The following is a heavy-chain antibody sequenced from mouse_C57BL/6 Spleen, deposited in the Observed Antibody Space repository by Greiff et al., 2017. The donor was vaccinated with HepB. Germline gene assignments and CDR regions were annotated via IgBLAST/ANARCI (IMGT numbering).Heavy chain of an antibody. J-gene: IGHJ2*01. CDR3: AREITGTWDY. V-gene: IGHV1-76*01. Sequence: VQVVESGAELVRPGASVKLSCKASGYTFTDYYINWVKQRPGQGLEWIARIYPGSGNTYYNEKFKGKATLTAEKSSSTAYMQLSSLTSEDSAVYFCAREITGTWDYWGQGTTLTVSS. D-gene: IGHD4-1*01. CDR2: IYPGSGNT. CDR1: GYTFTDYY.